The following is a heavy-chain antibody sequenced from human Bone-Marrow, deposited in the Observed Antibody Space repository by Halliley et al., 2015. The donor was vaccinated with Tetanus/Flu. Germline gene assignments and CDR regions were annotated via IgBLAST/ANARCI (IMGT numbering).Heavy chain of an antibody. CDR2: ISGCGCST. J-gene: IGHJ4*02. Sequence: CVSRISGCGCSTYHSDSVKGRFTFSRDSSKNTLYLQVDSRRAEDTAVFYCAKRLGIGENYFYYWCQGTLVTVSS. CDR3: AKRLGIGENYFYY. V-gene: IGHV3-23*01. D-gene: IGHD7-27*01.